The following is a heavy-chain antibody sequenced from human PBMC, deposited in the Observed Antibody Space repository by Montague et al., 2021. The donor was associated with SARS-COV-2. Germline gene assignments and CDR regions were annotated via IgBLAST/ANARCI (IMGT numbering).Heavy chain of an antibody. Sequence: CAISGDSVSSNTAAWNWIRQSPSRGLEWLGRTYYRSKWYNDYAVSVKSRISINADISKNQFSLQLNSVTPEDTAVYYCARGISATNKWGQGTLVTVSS. V-gene: IGHV6-1*01. J-gene: IGHJ4*02. CDR1: GDSVSSNTAA. CDR3: ARGISATNK. CDR2: TYYRSKWYN. D-gene: IGHD6-13*01.